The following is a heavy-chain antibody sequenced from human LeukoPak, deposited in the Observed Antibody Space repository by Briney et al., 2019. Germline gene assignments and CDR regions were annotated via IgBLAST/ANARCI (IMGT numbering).Heavy chain of an antibody. CDR1: GVTVGSNY. D-gene: IGHD2/OR15-2a*01. CDR2: MYSDGTT. V-gene: IGHV3-53*01. CDR3: ARWYCNSLNCYYDY. J-gene: IGHJ4*02. Sequence: GGSLRLSCAAAGVTVGSNYMSWVRQVPGRGLEWVSMMYSDGTTHYLDSVKGRFTISRDNSKNTLYLQMNSLRVEDTAVYYCARWYCNSLNCYYDYWGQGTLVTVSS.